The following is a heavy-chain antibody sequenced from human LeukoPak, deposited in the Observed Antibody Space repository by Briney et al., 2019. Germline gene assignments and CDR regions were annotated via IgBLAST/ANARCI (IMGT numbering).Heavy chain of an antibody. CDR1: GFTFSSYA. CDR2: ISGSGGST. D-gene: IGHD3-3*01. CDR3: ATMGYDFWSGYWPDY. J-gene: IGHJ4*02. V-gene: IGHV3-23*01. Sequence: PGGSLRLSCAASGFTFSSYAMSWVRQAPGKGLDWVSTISGSGGSTDYADSVKGRSTISRDNSKNTLYLQMDSPGAEDTAEYYCATMGYDFWSGYWPDYWGQGTLVTVSS.